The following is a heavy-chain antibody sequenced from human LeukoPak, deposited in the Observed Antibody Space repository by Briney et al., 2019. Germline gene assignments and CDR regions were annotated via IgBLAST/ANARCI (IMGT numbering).Heavy chain of an antibody. J-gene: IGHJ4*02. V-gene: IGHV4-39*07. CDR3: ARAYLGYCSGGSCYLNYFDY. CDR2: IYYSGST. D-gene: IGHD2-15*01. Sequence: SETLSLTCTVSGGSISSSSYYWGWIRQPPGKGLEWIGSIYYSGSTYYNPSLKSRVTISVDTSKNQFSLKQSSVTAADTAVYYCARAYLGYCSGGSCYLNYFDYWGQGTLVTVSS. CDR1: GGSISSSSYY.